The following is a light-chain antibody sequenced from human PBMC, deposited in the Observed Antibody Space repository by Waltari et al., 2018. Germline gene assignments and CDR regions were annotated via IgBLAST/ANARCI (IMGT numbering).Light chain of an antibody. V-gene: IGLV2-14*03. J-gene: IGLJ2*01. CDR3: ASFTSINTVV. CDR1: TGTFVVFN. CDR2: DVS. Sequence: QSALPRPPPVSGSPGHPITIPAPGPTGTFVVFNFPWSQETPGKAPKLMIYDVSNRPSGVSNRFAGSKSGSTASLTISGLQAEDEADYYCASFTSINTVVFGGGTKLTVL.